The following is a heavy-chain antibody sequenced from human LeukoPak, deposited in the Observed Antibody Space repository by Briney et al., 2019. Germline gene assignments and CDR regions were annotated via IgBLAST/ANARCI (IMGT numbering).Heavy chain of an antibody. CDR2: INTDGSSI. J-gene: IGHJ4*02. V-gene: IGHV3-74*01. CDR3: TRETGWGPGY. CDR1: GFTLGGYK. Sequence: QTGGSLRLSCAASGFTLGGYKMDWIRQAPGKGLAWGARINTDGSSITYADSVKGRFTISRDNAKNTLYLQMDSLRDEDTAVYYCTRETGWGPGYWGQGTLVTVSS. D-gene: IGHD6-19*01.